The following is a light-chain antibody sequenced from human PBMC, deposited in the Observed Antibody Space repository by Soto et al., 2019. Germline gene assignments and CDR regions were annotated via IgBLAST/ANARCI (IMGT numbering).Light chain of an antibody. CDR2: DAS. V-gene: IGKV3-15*01. Sequence: EIVMTQSPATLSVSPGERVILSCRASQSVGSNLAWYQQKPGQAPRLLIYDASTRATGIPVRFSGSGSGTDFTLTISSLEPEDFAVYYCQQHANWPLTFGGGTKVDIK. CDR3: QQHANWPLT. CDR1: QSVGSN. J-gene: IGKJ4*01.